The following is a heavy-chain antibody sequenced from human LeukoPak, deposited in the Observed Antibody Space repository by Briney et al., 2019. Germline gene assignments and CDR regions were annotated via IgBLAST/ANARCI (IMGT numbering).Heavy chain of an antibody. V-gene: IGHV3-23*01. CDR3: AKQLGYCSDGSCYFPY. D-gene: IGHD2-15*01. CDR1: KFTLSSYW. J-gene: IGHJ4*02. Sequence: GGSLRLSCVASKFTLSSYWMRWVRQARRKGLEWVSAISNNGGYTYYADSVQGRFTMSRDNSKSTLCLQMNSLRAEDTAVYYCAKQLGYCSDGSCYFPYWGQGTLVTVSS. CDR2: ISNNGGYT.